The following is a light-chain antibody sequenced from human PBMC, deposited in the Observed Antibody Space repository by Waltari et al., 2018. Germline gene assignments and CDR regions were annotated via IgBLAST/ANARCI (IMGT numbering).Light chain of an antibody. CDR3: CSYAGSYTLV. Sequence: WYQAHPGKAPKLMIYDVSKRPSGVPDRFSGSKSGNTASLTISGLQAEDEADYYCCSYAGSYTLVFGGGTKLTVL. CDR2: DVS. J-gene: IGLJ2*01. V-gene: IGLV2-11*01.